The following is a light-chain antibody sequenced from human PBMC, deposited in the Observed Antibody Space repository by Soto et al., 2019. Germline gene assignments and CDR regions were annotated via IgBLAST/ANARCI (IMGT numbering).Light chain of an antibody. CDR1: SSDVGGYNY. Sequence: QSALTQPASVSGSPGQSITISCTGTSSDVGGYNYVSWYQQHPGKAPKLMIYEVSNRPSGVSNRFSGSKSGNTASLTISGLQAEEEADYYYSSYTSSSTPWVFGGGTKLTVL. J-gene: IGLJ3*02. CDR2: EVS. CDR3: SSYTSSSTPWV. V-gene: IGLV2-14*01.